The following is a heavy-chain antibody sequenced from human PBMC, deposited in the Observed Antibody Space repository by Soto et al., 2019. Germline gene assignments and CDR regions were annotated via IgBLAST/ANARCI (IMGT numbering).Heavy chain of an antibody. J-gene: IGHJ4*02. D-gene: IGHD3-22*01. Sequence: SETLSLTCTVSGGSISSGGYYWGWIRQPPGKGLEWIGNIQYSGSTYYDSSLKTRVTISVDTSKNQFSLKLSSVTAADTAVYYCASQHYYDSSGYYVGYWGQGTMVTVSS. CDR1: GGSISSGGYY. V-gene: IGHV4-39*01. CDR2: IQYSGST. CDR3: ASQHYYDSSGYYVGY.